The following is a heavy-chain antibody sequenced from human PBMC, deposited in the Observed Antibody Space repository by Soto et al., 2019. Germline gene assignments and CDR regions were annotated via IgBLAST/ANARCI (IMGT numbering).Heavy chain of an antibody. CDR3: ARVSSYYDFWSGPIMEGYYFDY. CDR2: IYYSGST. D-gene: IGHD3-3*01. Sequence: QVQLQESGPGLVKPSQTLSLTCTVSGGSISSGGYYWSWIRQHPGKGLEWIGYIYYSGSTYYNPSLKSRVTISVDTSKTQFSLKLSSVTAADTAVYYCARVSSYYDFWSGPIMEGYYFDYWGQGTLVTVSS. V-gene: IGHV4-31*03. CDR1: GGSISSGGYY. J-gene: IGHJ4*02.